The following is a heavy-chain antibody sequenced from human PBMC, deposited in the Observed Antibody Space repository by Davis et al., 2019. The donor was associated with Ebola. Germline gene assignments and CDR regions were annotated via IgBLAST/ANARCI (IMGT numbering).Heavy chain of an antibody. D-gene: IGHD6-19*01. V-gene: IGHV3-11*06. CDR3: ARDGPIAVAGMRQYNYYYGMDV. Sequence: GGSLRLSCAASGFTFSDYYMSWIRQAPGKGLEWVSYISSSSSYTNYADSVKGRFTISRDNAKNSLYLQMNSLRAEDTAVYYCARDGPIAVAGMRQYNYYYGMDVWGQGTTVTVSS. CDR2: ISSSSSYT. J-gene: IGHJ6*02. CDR1: GFTFSDYY.